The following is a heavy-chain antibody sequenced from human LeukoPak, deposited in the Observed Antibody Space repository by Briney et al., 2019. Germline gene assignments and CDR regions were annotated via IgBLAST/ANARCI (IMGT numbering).Heavy chain of an antibody. J-gene: IGHJ3*02. CDR2: ISFDGDNK. CDR1: GFTFSSYA. CDR3: ARDQTATGNAFDI. Sequence: PGGSLRLSCAASGFTFSSYAMHWVRQAPGKGLEWVAVISFDGDNKYYADSVKGRFTISRDNAKNSLYLQMNSLRAEDTAVYYCARDQTATGNAFDIWGQGTMVTVSS. V-gene: IGHV3-30-3*01. D-gene: IGHD5-18*01.